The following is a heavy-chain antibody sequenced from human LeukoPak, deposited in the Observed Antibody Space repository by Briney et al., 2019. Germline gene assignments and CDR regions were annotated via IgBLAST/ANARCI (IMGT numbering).Heavy chain of an antibody. D-gene: IGHD6-13*01. CDR3: ARGSPLYSSSWLIDY. J-gene: IGHJ4*02. CDR1: GFTFSSYS. CDR2: ISSSSSYI. Sequence: GGSLRLSCAASGFTFSSYSMNWVRQAPGKGLEWVSSISSSSSYIYYADSVKGRFTISRDNAKNSLYLQMSSLRAEDTAVYYCARGSPLYSSSWLIDYWGQGTLVTVSS. V-gene: IGHV3-21*01.